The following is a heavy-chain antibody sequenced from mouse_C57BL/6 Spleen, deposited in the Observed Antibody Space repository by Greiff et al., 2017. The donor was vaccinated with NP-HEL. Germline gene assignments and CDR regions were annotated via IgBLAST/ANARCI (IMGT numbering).Heavy chain of an antibody. D-gene: IGHD1-1*01. V-gene: IGHV5-16*01. CDR2: INYDGSST. CDR3: ARGKGYGSSYSYFDV. CDR1: GFTFSDYY. Sequence: EVKLVESEGGLVQPGSSMKLSCTASGFTFSDYYMAWVRQVPEKGLEWVANINYDGSSTYYLDSLKSRFIISRDNAKNILYLQMSRLKSEDTATYYCARGKGYGSSYSYFDVWGTGTTVTVSS. J-gene: IGHJ1*03.